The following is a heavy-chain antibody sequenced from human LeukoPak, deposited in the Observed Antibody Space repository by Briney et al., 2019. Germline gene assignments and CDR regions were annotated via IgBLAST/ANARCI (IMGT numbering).Heavy chain of an antibody. D-gene: IGHD3-22*01. V-gene: IGHV4-4*07. CDR1: GGSISNYY. CDR3: ARESRTYDGSGYAYDY. Sequence: SETLSLTCSASGGSISNYYWGWIRQPAGKGLEWIARIYTSGSTDYNPSLKSRVTVSVDTSTRQFSLRLSSVTAADTAMYYCARESRTYDGSGYAYDYWGQGTLVTVSS. J-gene: IGHJ4*02. CDR2: IYTSGST.